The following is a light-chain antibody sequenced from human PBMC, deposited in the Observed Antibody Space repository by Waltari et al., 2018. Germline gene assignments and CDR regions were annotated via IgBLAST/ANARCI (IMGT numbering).Light chain of an antibody. CDR3: HQSHTAPHT. Sequence: DIQMTQSPSSLSVSVGDSVPITCRASQTISTYLNWYQQTAGKAPKLLIYAASTLQSGVPSRFRGSGSGTDFTLTISSLQPEDFATYYCHQSHTAPHTFGQGTKLEIK. J-gene: IGKJ2*01. CDR1: QTISTY. V-gene: IGKV1-39*01. CDR2: AAS.